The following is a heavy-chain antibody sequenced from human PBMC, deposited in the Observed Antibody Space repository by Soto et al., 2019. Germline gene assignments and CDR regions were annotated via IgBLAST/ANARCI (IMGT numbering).Heavy chain of an antibody. D-gene: IGHD6-13*01. J-gene: IGHJ4*02. CDR2: IISIFGTA. CDR3: ARDVPGYSSSWFGGLCDY. V-gene: IGHV1-69*13. Sequence: SVKVSCKASGGTFSSYAISWVRQAPGQGLEWMGGIISIFGTANYAQKFQGRVTITADESTSTAYMELSSLRSEDTAVYYCARDVPGYSSSWFGGLCDYWGQGTLVTVSS. CDR1: GGTFSSYA.